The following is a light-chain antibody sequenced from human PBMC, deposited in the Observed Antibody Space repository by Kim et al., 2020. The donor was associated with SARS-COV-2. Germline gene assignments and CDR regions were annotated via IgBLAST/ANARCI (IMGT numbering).Light chain of an antibody. Sequence: YELTQPPSVSVAPGKTARITCGGNNIGSKSVHWYQRKPGQATVLVIYYDSDRPSGIPERFSRSNSGNTATLTISRVEAGDEADDYCQVWDSSSDHPVFGGGTKLTVL. CDR2: YDS. J-gene: IGLJ3*02. CDR1: NIGSKS. CDR3: QVWDSSSDHPV. V-gene: IGLV3-21*04.